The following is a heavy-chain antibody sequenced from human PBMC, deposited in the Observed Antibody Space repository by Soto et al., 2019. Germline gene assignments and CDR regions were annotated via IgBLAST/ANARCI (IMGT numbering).Heavy chain of an antibody. CDR3: AYSTGWYRHDV. J-gene: IGHJ3*01. CDR1: GDSISNSRW. D-gene: IGHD6-19*01. Sequence: QVQLHESGPGLVKPSGTLSLTCAVSGDSISNSRWWTWVRQPPGKGLEWIGDIFHSGDTNYNPSLKSRVFISVDKSQNQFSLKVSSVTAADXAVYYCAYSTGWYRHDVWGQGTLVTVSS. V-gene: IGHV4-4*02. CDR2: IFHSGDT.